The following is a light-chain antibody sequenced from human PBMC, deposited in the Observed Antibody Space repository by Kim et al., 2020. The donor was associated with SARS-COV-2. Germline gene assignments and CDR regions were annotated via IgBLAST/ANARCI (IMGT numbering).Light chain of an antibody. Sequence: QSALTQPASVSGSPGQSITISCTGTSNDIGTYKYVSWYQQYPGKAPKLMIYDVSKRPSGVSNRFSGSKSGNTASLTISGLQAEDEADYYCTSYTSRGTLVFGGGTKLTVL. CDR3: TSYTSRGTLV. CDR1: SNDIGTYKY. J-gene: IGLJ2*01. V-gene: IGLV2-14*03. CDR2: DVS.